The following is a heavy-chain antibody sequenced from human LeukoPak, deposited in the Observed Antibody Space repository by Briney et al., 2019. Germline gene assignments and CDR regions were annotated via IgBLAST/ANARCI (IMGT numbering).Heavy chain of an antibody. Sequence: SETLSLTCTVSGGSISSYYWSWIRQPPGKGLEWIGYIYYSGSTNYNPSLKSRVTISVDTSKNQFSLKLSSVTAADTAVYYCARESTYYYDSRGAFDIWGQGTMVTVSS. J-gene: IGHJ3*02. CDR1: GGSISSYY. D-gene: IGHD3-22*01. CDR2: IYYSGST. CDR3: ARESTYYYDSRGAFDI. V-gene: IGHV4-59*12.